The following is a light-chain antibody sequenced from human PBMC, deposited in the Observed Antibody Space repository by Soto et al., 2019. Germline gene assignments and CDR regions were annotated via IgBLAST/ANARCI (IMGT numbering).Light chain of an antibody. CDR1: SGSVSTSYY. Sequence: QAVVTQEPSFSVSPGGTVTLTCGLSSGSVSTSYYPSWYQQTPGQAPRTLIYSTNTRSSGVPDRFSGSILGNKAALTITGAQADDESDYYCVLYMGIHVVFGGGNKVTVL. J-gene: IGLJ2*01. CDR2: STN. V-gene: IGLV8-61*01. CDR3: VLYMGIHVV.